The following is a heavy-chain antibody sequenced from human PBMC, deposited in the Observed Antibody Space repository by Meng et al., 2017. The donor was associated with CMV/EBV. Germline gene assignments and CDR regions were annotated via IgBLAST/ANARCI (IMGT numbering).Heavy chain of an antibody. Sequence: LVGSGGGLVQPGWSLRLSCAASGLPISNYWMSWVRQAPGKGLEWVANIKNDGSERYYVDSVKGRFSISRDNADNSLYLQMNNLRAEDTAVYYCRLGHYSQDWGQGTLVTVSS. V-gene: IGHV3-7*02. CDR3: RLGHYSQD. CDR1: GLPISNYW. J-gene: IGHJ4*02. CDR2: IKNDGSER. D-gene: IGHD4-17*01.